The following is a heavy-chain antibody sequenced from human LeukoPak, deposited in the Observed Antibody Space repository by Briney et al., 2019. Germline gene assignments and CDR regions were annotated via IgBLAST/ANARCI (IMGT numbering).Heavy chain of an antibody. V-gene: IGHV4-39*07. CDR1: GGSISSSSYY. Sequence: SETLSLTCTVSGGSISSSSYYWGWIRQPPGTGLEWIGSIYYSGSTYYNPSLKSRVTISVDTSKNQFSLKLSSVTAADTAVYYCARARIRNFWSGYTTGHNWFDPWGQGTLVTVSS. D-gene: IGHD3-3*01. CDR2: IYYSGST. J-gene: IGHJ5*02. CDR3: ARARIRNFWSGYTTGHNWFDP.